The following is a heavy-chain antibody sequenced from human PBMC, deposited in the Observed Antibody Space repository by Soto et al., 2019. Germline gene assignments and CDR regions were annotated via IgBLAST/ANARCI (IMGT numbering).Heavy chain of an antibody. CDR1: GYSFTSYW. CDR3: AIEGSSSSKYFQH. J-gene: IGHJ1*01. Sequence: GESLKISCKGSGYSFTSYWIGWVRQMPGKGLEWMGIIYPGDSDTRYSPSFQGQVTISADKSISTAYMELSRLRSDDTAVYYCAIEGSSSSKYFQHWGQGTLVTVSS. D-gene: IGHD6-6*01. CDR2: IYPGDSDT. V-gene: IGHV5-51*01.